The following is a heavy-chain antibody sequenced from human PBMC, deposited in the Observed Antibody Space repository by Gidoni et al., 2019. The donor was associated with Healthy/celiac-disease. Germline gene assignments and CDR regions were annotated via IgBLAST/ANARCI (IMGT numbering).Heavy chain of an antibody. CDR3: ARDRQYDYVWGSYRAAQHPSVGLFDY. V-gene: IGHV4-4*02. Sequence: QVQLQESGPGLVKPSGTLSLTCAVSGGSISSSNWWSWVRQPPGKGLEWIGEIYHSGSTNYNPSLKSRVTISVDKSKNQFSLKLSSVTAADTAVYYCARDRQYDYVWGSYRAAQHPSVGLFDYWGQGTLVTVSS. CDR2: IYHSGST. J-gene: IGHJ4*02. CDR1: GGSISSSNW. D-gene: IGHD3-16*02.